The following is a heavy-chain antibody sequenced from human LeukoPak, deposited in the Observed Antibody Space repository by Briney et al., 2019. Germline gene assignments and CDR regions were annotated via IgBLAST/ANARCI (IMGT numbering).Heavy chain of an antibody. Sequence: ASVKVSCKASGYTFTNYDINWVRQATGQGREWMGWMNPNSGDTGYAEKFQGRVTMTRDTSTNTAYMELTSLTSDDTAIFYCARTGMGGNVWIDSWGQGTLVTVSS. CDR2: MNPNSGDT. CDR1: GYTFTNYD. CDR3: ARTGMGGNVWIDS. D-gene: IGHD1-26*01. V-gene: IGHV1-8*01. J-gene: IGHJ5*01.